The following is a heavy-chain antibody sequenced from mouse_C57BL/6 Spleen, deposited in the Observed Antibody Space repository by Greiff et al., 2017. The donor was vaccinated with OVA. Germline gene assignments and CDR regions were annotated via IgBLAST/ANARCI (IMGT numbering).Heavy chain of an antibody. J-gene: IGHJ4*01. Sequence: QVQLKESGAELASPGASVTLSCKASGYTFTDHIMNWVKKRPGQGLEWIGRIYPVSGETNYNQKFMGKATFTADTSSNTAYMQLSSLTTEDSAIYYCARRGANYYAMDYWGQGTSVTVSS. CDR3: ARRGANYYAMDY. CDR2: IYPVSGET. CDR1: GYTFTDHI. V-gene: IGHV1-11*01.